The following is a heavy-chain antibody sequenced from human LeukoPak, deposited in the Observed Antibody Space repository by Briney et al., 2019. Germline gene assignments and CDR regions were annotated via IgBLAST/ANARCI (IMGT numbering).Heavy chain of an antibody. CDR2: VYYSGST. D-gene: IGHD3-16*01. J-gene: IGHJ4*02. CDR1: GDSINNYH. CDR3: AGDSWGVGY. V-gene: IGHV4-59*01. Sequence: SETLSLTCTVSGDSINNYHWNWIRQPPGKGLEWIGSVYYSGSTTYNPSLKSRVTISVDTSKNQFSLKLSSVTAADTAVYYCAGDSWGVGYWGQGTLVTVSS.